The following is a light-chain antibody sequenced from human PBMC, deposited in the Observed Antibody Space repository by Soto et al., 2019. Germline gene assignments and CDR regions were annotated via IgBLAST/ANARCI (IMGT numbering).Light chain of an antibody. J-gene: IGLJ1*01. CDR1: ASNIGSKA. V-gene: IGLV1-44*01. CDR3: AAWDDRVDEYV. Sequence: QSVLTQSPSASGTPGQRVTISCSGSASNIGSKAVNWYQQFPGTAPKLIIYRTAERPSGVPARFYASKSGTSASLAINGLQSEDEADYYCAAWDDRVDEYVFGTGTKVTVL. CDR2: RTA.